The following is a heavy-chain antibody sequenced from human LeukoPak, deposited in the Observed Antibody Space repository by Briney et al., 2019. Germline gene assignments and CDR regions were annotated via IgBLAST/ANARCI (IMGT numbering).Heavy chain of an antibody. CDR3: ARGTDIVVVPAANNGFDY. Sequence: GSSVKVSCKASGYTFTSYDINWVRQATGQGLEWMGWMNPNSGNTGYAQKFQGRVTMTRNTSISTAYMELSSLRSEDAAVYYCARGTDIVVVPAANNGFDYWGQGTLVTVSS. J-gene: IGHJ4*02. CDR1: GYTFTSYD. CDR2: MNPNSGNT. V-gene: IGHV1-8*01. D-gene: IGHD2-2*01.